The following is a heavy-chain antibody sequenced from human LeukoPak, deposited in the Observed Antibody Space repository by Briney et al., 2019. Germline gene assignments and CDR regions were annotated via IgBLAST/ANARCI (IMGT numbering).Heavy chain of an antibody. J-gene: IGHJ4*02. D-gene: IGHD1-26*01. V-gene: IGHV3-53*01. CDR1: GFTVSSNY. Sequence: GGSLRLSCAASGFTVSSNYMSWVRQAPAKGLEWVSVIYSGGSTYYADSVKGRFTISRDNSKNTLYLQMNSLRAEDTAVYYCARDRRDPGAYYFDYWGQGTLVTVSS. CDR3: ARDRRDPGAYYFDY. CDR2: IYSGGST.